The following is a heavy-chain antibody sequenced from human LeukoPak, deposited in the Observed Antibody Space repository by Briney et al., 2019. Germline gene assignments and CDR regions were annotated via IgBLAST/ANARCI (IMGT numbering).Heavy chain of an antibody. J-gene: IGHJ4*02. D-gene: IGHD3-10*01. V-gene: IGHV4-34*01. CDR3: ARGRRHYYGSGSYYKGHYFDY. Sequence: GSLRLSCAASGFTFSNYWMSWVRQAPGKGLEWIGEINHSGSTNYDPSLKSRVTISVDTSKNQFSLKLSSVTAADTAVYYCARGRRHYYGSGSYYKGHYFDYWGQGTLVTVSS. CDR2: INHSGST. CDR1: GFTFSNYW.